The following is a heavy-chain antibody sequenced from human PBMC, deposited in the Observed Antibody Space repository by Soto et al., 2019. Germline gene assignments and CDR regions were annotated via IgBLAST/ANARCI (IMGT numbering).Heavy chain of an antibody. CDR3: ARSQGSSTSLEIYYYYYYGMDV. V-gene: IGHV1-69*01. CDR1: GGTFSSYA. D-gene: IGHD2-2*01. Sequence: QVQLVQSGAEVKKPGSSVKVSCKASGGTFSSYAISWVRQAPGQGLEWMGGIIPISETTNYAQKFQGRGTITADESKSTAYMELSSLRSEDTAVYYCARSQGSSTSLEIYYYYYYGMDVWVQGTTVTVSS. J-gene: IGHJ6*02. CDR2: IIPISETT.